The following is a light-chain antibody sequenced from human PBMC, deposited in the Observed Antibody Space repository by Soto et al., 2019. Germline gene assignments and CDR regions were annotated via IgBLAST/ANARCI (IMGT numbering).Light chain of an antibody. CDR3: MQGTHWPPIT. Sequence: IVRTQYPLSMPVTPGEPASISCRSSQSLLHSNGYNYLDWYLQKPGQSPQLLIYLGSNRASGVPDRFSGSGSGTDFTLKISRVEAEDVGVYYCMQGTHWPPITFGQGTLLEI. CDR2: LGS. CDR1: QSLLHSNGYNY. J-gene: IGKJ5*01. V-gene: IGKV2-28*01.